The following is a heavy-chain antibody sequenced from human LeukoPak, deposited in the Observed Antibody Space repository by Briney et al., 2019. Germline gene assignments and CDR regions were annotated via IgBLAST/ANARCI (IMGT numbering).Heavy chain of an antibody. D-gene: IGHD6-19*01. V-gene: IGHV4-59*01. CDR1: GGSMTSYY. Sequence: SETLSLTCSVSGGSMTSYYWSWIRQPPGKGLEWIGYIYHSGTSNYNPSLQSRVAMSVDTSKNQISLKVRSVTSADTAVYYCARVNSSGWGSYYYYYMDVWGKGTTVTISS. CDR2: IYHSGTS. CDR3: ARVNSSGWGSYYYYYMDV. J-gene: IGHJ6*03.